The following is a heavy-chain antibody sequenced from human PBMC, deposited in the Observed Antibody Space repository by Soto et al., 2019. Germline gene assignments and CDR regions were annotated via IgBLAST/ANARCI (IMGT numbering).Heavy chain of an antibody. Sequence: QVQLVQSGAEVKKPGSSVKVSCKASGGTFSSYTISWVRQAPGQGLEWMGRIIPILGIANYAQKFQGRVTITAYKSTSTAYMELSSLRSEDTAVYYCARDMRRGYCSGGSCYSDYYYYGMDVWGQGTTVTVSS. CDR3: ARDMRRGYCSGGSCYSDYYYYGMDV. J-gene: IGHJ6*02. D-gene: IGHD2-15*01. V-gene: IGHV1-69*08. CDR1: GGTFSSYT. CDR2: IIPILGIA.